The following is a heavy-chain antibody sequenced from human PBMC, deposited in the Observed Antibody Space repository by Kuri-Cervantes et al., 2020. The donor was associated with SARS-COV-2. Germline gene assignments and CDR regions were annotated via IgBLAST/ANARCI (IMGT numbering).Heavy chain of an antibody. CDR2: IYSGGST. D-gene: IGHD6-19*01. J-gene: IGHJ4*02. CDR3: ARDEDSSGSDY. Sequence: ETLPLTCAASGFTVSSNYMSWVRQAPGKGLEWVSVIYSGGSTYYADSVKGRFTISRDNSKNTLYLQMNSLRAEDTAVYYCARDEDSSGSDYWGQGTLVTVSS. V-gene: IGHV3-53*01. CDR1: GFTVSSNY.